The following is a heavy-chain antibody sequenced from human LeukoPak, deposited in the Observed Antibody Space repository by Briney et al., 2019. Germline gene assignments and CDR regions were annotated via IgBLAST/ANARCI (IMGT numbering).Heavy chain of an antibody. J-gene: IGHJ4*02. CDR3: ARQLYTSVSPFDY. V-gene: IGHV4-59*08. CDR2: VSYSGNT. CDR1: GGSIGTSY. Sequence: SETLSLTCTVSGGSIGTSYWSWIRQPPGKSLEWIGYVSYSGNTNYTPSLKSRVTVSVDSSKNQFSLKLSSVTAADTAVYYCARQLYTSVSPFDYWGQGTLVTVSS. D-gene: IGHD2-2*02.